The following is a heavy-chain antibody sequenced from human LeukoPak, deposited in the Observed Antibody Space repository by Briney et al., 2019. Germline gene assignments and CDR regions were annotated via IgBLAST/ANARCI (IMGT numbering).Heavy chain of an antibody. CDR1: GGSISSGVYC. CDR3: ARDGGGSLHGMDV. V-gene: IGHV4-31*03. J-gene: IGHJ6*02. CDR2: ICSSGSA. Sequence: KASETLSLTCTVSGGSISSGVYCWSWIRQRSGEGLQWIGYICSSGSAYYNASLKSRVSMSTDTSNNQFSLKLNSVTAADTAVYYCARDGGGSLHGMDVWGQGTTVTVSS. D-gene: IGHD2-15*01.